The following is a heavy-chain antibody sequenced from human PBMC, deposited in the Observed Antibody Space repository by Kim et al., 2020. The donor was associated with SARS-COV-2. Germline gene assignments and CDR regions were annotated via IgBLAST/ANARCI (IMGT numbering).Heavy chain of an antibody. CDR1: GFTFSNFA. J-gene: IGHJ3*01. CDR3: AKGGSTSVYAFDL. CDR2: ISVSGDIT. V-gene: IGHV3-23*01. Sequence: GGSLRLSCAAPGFTFSNFAMSWVRQAPGKGLEWVSIISVSGDITYYADSVKGRFTISRDNSKSTLYLQLNSLRAEDPAVYYCAKGGSTSVYAFDLWCQGTLFTVSS. D-gene: IGHD2-2*01.